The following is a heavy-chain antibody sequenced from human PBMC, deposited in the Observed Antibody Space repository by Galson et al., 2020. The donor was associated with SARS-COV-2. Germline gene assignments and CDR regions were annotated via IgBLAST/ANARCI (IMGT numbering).Heavy chain of an antibody. J-gene: IGHJ6*02. CDR2: IIPIFGTA. D-gene: IGHD3-22*01. CDR1: GGTFSSYA. CDR3: ASGAWVVITYYYYGMDV. V-gene: IGHV1-69*13. Sequence: SVKVSCKASGGTFSSYAISWVRLAPGQGLEWMGGIIPIFGTANYAQKFQGRVTITADESTSTAYMELSSLRSEDTAVYYCASGAWVVITYYYYGMDVWGQGTTVTVSS.